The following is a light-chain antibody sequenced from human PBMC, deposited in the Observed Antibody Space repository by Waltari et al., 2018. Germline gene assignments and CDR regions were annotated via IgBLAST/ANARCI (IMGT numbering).Light chain of an antibody. CDR1: QDITNY. CDR2: ATS. J-gene: IGKJ3*01. Sequence: DVQMTQFQSSLSASIGDRVTITCQASQDITNYLNWYQQKPGKAPNLLIYATSNLESGVPSRFSGSGSGTLFTFTISSLQPEDIATYYCQQYDSLPLTFGPGTTVDV. V-gene: IGKV1-33*01. CDR3: QQYDSLPLT.